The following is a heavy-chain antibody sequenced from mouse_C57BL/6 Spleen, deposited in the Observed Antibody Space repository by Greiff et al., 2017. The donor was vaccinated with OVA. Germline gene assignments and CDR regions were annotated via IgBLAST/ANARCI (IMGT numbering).Heavy chain of an antibody. Sequence: QVQLQQPGAELVRPGSSVKLSCKASGYTFTSYWMHWVKQRPIQGLEWIGNIDPSDSETHYNQKFKDKATLTVDKSSSTAYMQLSSLTSEDSAVYYCARGGVYYGDYWGQGTTLTVSS. CDR3: ARGGVYYGDY. D-gene: IGHD2-1*01. V-gene: IGHV1-52*01. CDR1: GYTFTSYW. J-gene: IGHJ2*01. CDR2: IDPSDSET.